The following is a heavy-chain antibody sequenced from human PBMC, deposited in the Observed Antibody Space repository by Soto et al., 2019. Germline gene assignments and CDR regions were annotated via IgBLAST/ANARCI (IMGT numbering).Heavy chain of an antibody. CDR2: IIPIFGTA. CDR1: GGTFSSYA. Sequence: QVQLLQSGAEVKKPGSSVKVTCKASGGTFSSYAISWVRQAPGQGLEWMGGIIPIFGTANYAQKFQGRVTITADESTSTAYMELSSLRSEDTAVYYCARGAYGREWLLRPWDYWGQGTLVTVSS. V-gene: IGHV1-69*12. CDR3: ARGAYGREWLLRPWDY. J-gene: IGHJ4*02. D-gene: IGHD6-19*01.